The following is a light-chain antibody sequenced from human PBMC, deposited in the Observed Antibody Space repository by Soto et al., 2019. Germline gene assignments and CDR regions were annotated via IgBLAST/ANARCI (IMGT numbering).Light chain of an antibody. Sequence: DIQMTQSPYSLSASVGDRVTITCRASQSISTYLNWYQQKPGKAPKLLIYAASDLQSGVPSRFSGSGAGTCFTVTIISLQPEDFATYYCQQSYSTLLITFGKGTRLQIK. V-gene: IGKV1-39*01. J-gene: IGKJ5*01. CDR1: QSISTY. CDR3: QQSYSTLLIT. CDR2: AAS.